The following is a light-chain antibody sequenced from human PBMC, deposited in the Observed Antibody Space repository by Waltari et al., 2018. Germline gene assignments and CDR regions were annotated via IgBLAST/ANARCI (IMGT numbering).Light chain of an antibody. CDR1: NIGAKG. V-gene: IGLV3-21*04. Sequence: SYVLTQPPSVSVAPGKTAKITCGTNNIGAKGVHWYQHKPGQAPVLVIYDDRDRPSGIPERFSCSNSGDTATLTISRVDAGDEADYYCQVWDSSSDHVIFGGGTKLTVL. J-gene: IGLJ2*01. CDR3: QVWDSSSDHVI. CDR2: DDR.